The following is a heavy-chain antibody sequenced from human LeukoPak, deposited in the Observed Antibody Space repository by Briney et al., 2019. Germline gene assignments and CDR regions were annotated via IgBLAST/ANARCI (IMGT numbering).Heavy chain of an antibody. D-gene: IGHD5-12*01. Sequence: ASVKVSCKASGYTFTSYDINWVRQATGQGLEWMGWMNPNSGNTGYAQKFQGRVAMTRNTSISTAYMELSSLRSEDTAVYYCARAPSGYVYPFNYWGQGTLVTVSS. CDR1: GYTFTSYD. CDR3: ARAPSGYVYPFNY. J-gene: IGHJ4*02. CDR2: MNPNSGNT. V-gene: IGHV1-8*01.